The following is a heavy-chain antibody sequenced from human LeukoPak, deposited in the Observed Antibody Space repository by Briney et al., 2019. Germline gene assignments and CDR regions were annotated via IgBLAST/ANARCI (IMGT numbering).Heavy chain of an antibody. CDR3: VSFYETY. V-gene: IGHV3-30*04. CDR1: GFTFSSYA. Sequence: PGRSLRLSCAASGFTFSSYAMHWVRQAPGKGLEWVAVISYDGSNKYYADSVKGRFTISRDNSKNTLYLQMNNLRVEDTAVYYCVSFYETYWGRGTLVTVSS. J-gene: IGHJ4*02. D-gene: IGHD2-2*01. CDR2: ISYDGSNK.